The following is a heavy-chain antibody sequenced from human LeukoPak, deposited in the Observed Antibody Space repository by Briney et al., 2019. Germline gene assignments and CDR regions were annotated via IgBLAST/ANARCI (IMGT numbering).Heavy chain of an antibody. Sequence: ASVKVSCKASGYTFTSYGISWVRQAPGQGLEWMGWISAYNGNTNYAQKLQGRVTMTTDTSTSTAYVELRSLRSDDTAVYYCARESKTSISRRHFDYWGQGTLVTVSS. CDR2: ISAYNGNT. CDR1: GYTFTSYG. J-gene: IGHJ4*02. D-gene: IGHD2-21*01. V-gene: IGHV1-18*01. CDR3: ARESKTSISRRHFDY.